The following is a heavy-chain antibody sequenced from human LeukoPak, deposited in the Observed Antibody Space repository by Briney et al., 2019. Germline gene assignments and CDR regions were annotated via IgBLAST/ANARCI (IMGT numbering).Heavy chain of an antibody. CDR2: IYYSGST. J-gene: IGHJ4*02. Sequence: SETLSLTCTVSGGSISSYYWSWIRQPPGKGQEWIGYIYYSGSTNYNPSLKSRVTISVDTSKNQFSLKLSSVTAADTAVYYCARGMYYDSSGYPFVYWGQGTLVTVSS. V-gene: IGHV4-59*01. D-gene: IGHD3-22*01. CDR3: ARGMYYDSSGYPFVY. CDR1: GGSISSYY.